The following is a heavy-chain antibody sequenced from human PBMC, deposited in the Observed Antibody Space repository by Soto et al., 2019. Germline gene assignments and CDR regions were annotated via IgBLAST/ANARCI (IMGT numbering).Heavy chain of an antibody. CDR1: GDSVSSNSAA. Sequence: SQSLSLTCAISGDSVSSNSAAWNWIRQSPSRGLEWLGRTYYRSKWYNDYAVSVKSRITINPDTSKNQFSLQLNSVTPEDTAVYYCARDNGYSSSWYLSYYYYGMDVWGQGTTVTVSS. CDR2: TYYRSKWYN. D-gene: IGHD6-13*01. CDR3: ARDNGYSSSWYLSYYYYGMDV. J-gene: IGHJ6*02. V-gene: IGHV6-1*01.